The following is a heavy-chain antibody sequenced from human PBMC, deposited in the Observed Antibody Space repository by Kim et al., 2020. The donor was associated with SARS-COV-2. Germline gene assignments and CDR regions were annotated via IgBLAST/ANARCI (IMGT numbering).Heavy chain of an antibody. CDR3: APTIYGSGSYYPYYFDY. J-gene: IGHJ4*02. Sequence: GGSLRLSCAASGFTFSSYAMSWVRQAPGKGLEWVSAISGSGGSTYYADSVKGRFTISRDNSKNTLYLQMNSLRAEDTAVYYCAPTIYGSGSYYPYYFDYWGQGTLVTVSS. CDR1: GFTFSSYA. CDR2: ISGSGGST. V-gene: IGHV3-23*01. D-gene: IGHD3-10*01.